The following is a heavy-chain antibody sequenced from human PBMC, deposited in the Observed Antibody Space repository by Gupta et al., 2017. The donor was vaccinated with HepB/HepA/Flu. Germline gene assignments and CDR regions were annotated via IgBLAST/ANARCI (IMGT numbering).Heavy chain of an antibody. CDR1: GFSVGSNA. CDR2: FGSDMKT. J-gene: IGHJ6*03. V-gene: IGHV3-23*01. D-gene: IGHD3-3*01. CDR3: AKDLYFWSGMDV. Sequence: QLLESGGGLVQPGGSLRLYCAASGFSVGSNAMAWVRQSPGKGLGWVSVFGSDMKTHYADSVRGRFTISRDTVKNTVSLQMNNLRAEDTAVYYCAKDLYFWSGMDVWGEGTTVTVSS.